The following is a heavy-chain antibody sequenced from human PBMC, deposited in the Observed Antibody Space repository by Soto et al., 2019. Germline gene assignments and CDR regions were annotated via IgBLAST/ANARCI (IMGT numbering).Heavy chain of an antibody. D-gene: IGHD3-16*01. CDR1: GGSVSSGSYY. CDR3: AREALQLGWGGFNFDY. Sequence: QVQLQESGPGLVKPSETLSLTCTVSGGSVSSGSYYWSWIRQPPGKGLEWIGYIYYSGSTNYNPSLKSRVTISVDTSKNQFSLKLSSVTAADTAVYYCAREALQLGWGGFNFDYWGQGTLVTVSS. J-gene: IGHJ4*02. CDR2: IYYSGST. V-gene: IGHV4-61*01.